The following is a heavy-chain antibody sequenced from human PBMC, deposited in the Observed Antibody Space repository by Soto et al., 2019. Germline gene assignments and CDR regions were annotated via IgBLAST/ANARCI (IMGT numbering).Heavy chain of an antibody. V-gene: IGHV3-7*01. CDR1: GFTFSSYW. J-gene: IGHJ6*03. CDR3: ARDKATVNTGSYYYYMDV. CDR2: IKQDGSEK. D-gene: IGHD4-17*01. Sequence: GGSLILSCAASGFTFSSYWMSWVRQAPGKGLEWVANIKQDGSEKYYVDSVKGRFTISRDNAKNSLYLQMNSLRAEDTAVYYCARDKATVNTGSYYYYMDVWGKGTTVTVSS.